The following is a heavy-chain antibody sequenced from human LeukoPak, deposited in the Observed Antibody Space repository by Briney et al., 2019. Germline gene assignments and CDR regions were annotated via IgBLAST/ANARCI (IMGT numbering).Heavy chain of an antibody. D-gene: IGHD6-13*01. CDR2: ISGSGGST. J-gene: IGHJ5*02. CDR1: GFTFSSYA. Sequence: GGSLRLSCAASGFTFSSYAMSWVRQAPGKGLEWVSAISGSGGSTYYADSVKGRFTISRDNSKNTLYLQMNSLKAEDTAVYYCAKDPAAAGDGEPLDPWGQGTLVTVSS. CDR3: AKDPAAAGDGEPLDP. V-gene: IGHV3-23*01.